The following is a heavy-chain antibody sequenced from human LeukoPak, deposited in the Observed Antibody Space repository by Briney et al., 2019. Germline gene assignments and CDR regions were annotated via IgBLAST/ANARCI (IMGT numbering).Heavy chain of an antibody. J-gene: IGHJ6*02. V-gene: IGHV3-21*01. CDR1: GFTFSSYS. CDR3: AREGVVAAPMYYYYGMDV. D-gene: IGHD6-25*01. Sequence: GGSLRLSCAASGFTFSSYSMNWVRQAPGKGLEWVSSISSSSSYIYYADSVKGQFTISRDNAKNSLYLQMNSLRAEDTAVYYCAREGVVAAPMYYYYGMDVWGQGTTVTVSS. CDR2: ISSSSSYI.